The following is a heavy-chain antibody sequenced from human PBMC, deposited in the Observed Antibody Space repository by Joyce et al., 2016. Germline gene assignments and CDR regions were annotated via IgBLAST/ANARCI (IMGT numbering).Heavy chain of an antibody. CDR1: GFSFNTYG. V-gene: IGHV3-33*01. CDR3: ARGQEHAYGYGPPFDY. J-gene: IGHJ4*02. Sequence: QVQLVESGGGVVQPGKSLRISCGASGFSFNTYGMHWVRQAPGKGLEVVEFIWNDGSNKYYGDSVKGRFTISRENSRNTLYLEMSGLRADDTAVYFCARGQEHAYGYGPPFDYWGQGTLVTVSS. D-gene: IGHD5-18*01. CDR2: IWNDGSNK.